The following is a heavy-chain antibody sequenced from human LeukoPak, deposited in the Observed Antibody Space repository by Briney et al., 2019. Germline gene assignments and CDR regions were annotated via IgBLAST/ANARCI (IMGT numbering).Heavy chain of an antibody. V-gene: IGHV3-53*04. CDR1: GFTVSSNY. J-gene: IGHJ3*02. Sequence: GGSLRLFCAASGFTVSSNYMSWVRQAPGKGLEWVSVIYSGGSTYYADSVKGRFTISRHNSKNTLYLQMNSLRAEDTAVYYCARVVGATRGAFDIWGQGTMVTVSS. CDR2: IYSGGST. CDR3: ARVVGATRGAFDI. D-gene: IGHD1-26*01.